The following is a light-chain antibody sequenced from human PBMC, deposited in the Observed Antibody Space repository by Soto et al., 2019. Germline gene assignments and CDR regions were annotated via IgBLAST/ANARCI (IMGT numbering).Light chain of an antibody. CDR2: AAS. CDR3: QKYDSAPLT. Sequence: DIQMTQSPSSVSASVGDRVTITCRASQGISNYLAWYQQKPGKVPKLLIYAASTLQSGIPSRFSASGSGTDFTLTISSLPPEDVATYYCQKYDSAPLTFGQGTRLEIK. V-gene: IGKV1-27*01. CDR1: QGISNY. J-gene: IGKJ5*01.